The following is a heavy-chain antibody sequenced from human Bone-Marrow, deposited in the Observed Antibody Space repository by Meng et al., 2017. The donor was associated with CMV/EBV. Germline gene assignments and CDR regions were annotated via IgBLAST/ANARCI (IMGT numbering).Heavy chain of an antibody. D-gene: IGHD3-3*01. CDR2: IYYSGST. CDR1: GGSVSSGSYY. Sequence: SETLSLTCTVSGGSVSSGSYYWSWIRQPPGKGLEWIGYIYYSGSTNYNPSLKSRVTISVDTSKNQFSLKLSSVTAADTAVYYCARDRNEIGWRASYYYGMDVWGQGTTVTFSS. V-gene: IGHV4-61*01. J-gene: IGHJ6*02. CDR3: ARDRNEIGWRASYYYGMDV.